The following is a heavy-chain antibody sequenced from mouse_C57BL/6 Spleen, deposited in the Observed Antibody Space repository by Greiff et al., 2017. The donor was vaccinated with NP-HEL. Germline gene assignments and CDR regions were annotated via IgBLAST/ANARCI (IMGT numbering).Heavy chain of an antibody. J-gene: IGHJ3*01. CDR3: VPYYYGSSYHAY. D-gene: IGHD1-1*01. V-gene: IGHV14-2*01. Sequence: EVKLVESGAELVKPGASVKLSCTASGFNIKDYYMHWVKQRTEQGLEWIGRIDPEDGETKYAPKFQGKATITADTSSNTAYLQLSSLTSEDTAVYYCVPYYYGSSYHAYWGQGTLVTVSA. CDR2: IDPEDGET. CDR1: GFNIKDYY.